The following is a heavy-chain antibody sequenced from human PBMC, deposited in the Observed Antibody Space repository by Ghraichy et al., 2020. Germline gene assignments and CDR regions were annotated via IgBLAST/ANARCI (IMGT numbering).Heavy chain of an antibody. V-gene: IGHV1-2*02. D-gene: IGHD1-20*01. Sequence: ASVKVSCWASGYTFTDYYLHWVRQAPGQGLEWMGWINPHSGGTRFAQKFQGRVTMSRDTSISTFYMELTRLTSDDTAVYYCARDQSPYNWNYAESYFHYWGQGTLVTVSS. CDR3: ARDQSPYNWNYAESYFHY. CDR1: GYTFTDYY. J-gene: IGHJ4*02. CDR2: INPHSGGT.